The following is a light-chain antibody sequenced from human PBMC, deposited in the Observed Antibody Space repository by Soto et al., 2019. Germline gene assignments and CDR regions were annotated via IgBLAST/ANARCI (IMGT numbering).Light chain of an antibody. V-gene: IGKV1-5*03. Sequence: DIQMTQSTSTLSASVGDRVTITCRASQSISSWLVWYQQKPGKAPKLLIYKASGLESGVSSRFSGSGSGTEFTLTISSLQPDDFATYYCQQYNSYSPTFGPGTKV. J-gene: IGKJ1*01. CDR3: QQYNSYSPT. CDR2: KAS. CDR1: QSISSW.